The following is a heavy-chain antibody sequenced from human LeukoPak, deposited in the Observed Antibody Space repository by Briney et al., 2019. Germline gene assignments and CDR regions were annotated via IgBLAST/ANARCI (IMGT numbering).Heavy chain of an antibody. CDR3: ARGHGYSDY. CDR1: GGSFSGYY. V-gene: IGHV4-34*01. Sequence: SETLSLTCAVYGGSFSGYYWSWIRQPPGKGLEWIGEINHSGSTNYNPSLKSRVTISVDTSKNQFSLKLSSVTAADTAVYYCARGHGYSDYWGQGTLVTVSS. D-gene: IGHD4-17*01. J-gene: IGHJ4*02. CDR2: INHSGST.